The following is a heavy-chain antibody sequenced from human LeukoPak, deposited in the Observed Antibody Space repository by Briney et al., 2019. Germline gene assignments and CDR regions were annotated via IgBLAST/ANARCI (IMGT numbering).Heavy chain of an antibody. CDR2: INPNIGDA. D-gene: IGHD2-21*02. Sequence: GAPVKVSCEASGYTFTDYFIHWVRQAPGQGLEWMGCINPNIGDASYAQKFQDRVTMTRDRSINTAYMELSRLTSDDTAVYYCARMALDGGDSIGFDSWGQGTLVTVSS. J-gene: IGHJ5*01. V-gene: IGHV1-2*02. CDR1: GYTFTDYF. CDR3: ARMALDGGDSIGFDS.